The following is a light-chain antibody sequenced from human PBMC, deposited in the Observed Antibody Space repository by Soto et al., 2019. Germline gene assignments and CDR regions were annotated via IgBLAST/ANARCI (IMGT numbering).Light chain of an antibody. V-gene: IGKV4-1*01. Sequence: DIVMTQSPDSLAVSLGERATINCKSSQSVLYSSNNKNYLAWYQQKPGQPPKLLIYWASTRESGVPDRFSGSRSWNDFPPPLRHLQAEDLAVYYCQQYYNTPWTFGQGTKVDSK. CDR2: WAS. CDR1: QSVLYSSNNKNY. CDR3: QQYYNTPWT. J-gene: IGKJ1*01.